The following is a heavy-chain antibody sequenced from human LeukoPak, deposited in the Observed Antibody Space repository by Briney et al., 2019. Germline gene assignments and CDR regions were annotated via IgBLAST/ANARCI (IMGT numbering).Heavy chain of an antibody. CDR1: GGTFSSYA. Sequence: SVKVSCKASGGTFSSYAISWVRQAPGQGLEWMGGIIPIFGTANYAQKFQGRVTITADKSTSTAYMELSSLRAEDTAVYYCARKAGYYYGSGDYWGQGTLVTVSS. CDR3: ARKAGYYYGSGDY. V-gene: IGHV1-69*06. J-gene: IGHJ4*02. D-gene: IGHD3-10*01. CDR2: IIPIFGTA.